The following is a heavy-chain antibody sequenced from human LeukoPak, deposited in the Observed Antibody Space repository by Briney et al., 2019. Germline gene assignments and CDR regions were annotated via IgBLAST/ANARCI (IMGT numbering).Heavy chain of an antibody. J-gene: IGHJ4*02. CDR3: ARDPITGDRFDY. CDR1: GDTVSSNRAA. CDR2: TYYRSKWYN. Sequence: SQTLSLTCAISGDTVSSNRAAWNWIRQSPSRGLEWLGRTYYRSKWYNDHAPSVKSRITINPDTSKNQFSLQLNSVTPEDTAVYYCARDPITGDRFDYWGQGTLVTASS. D-gene: IGHD7-27*01. V-gene: IGHV6-1*01.